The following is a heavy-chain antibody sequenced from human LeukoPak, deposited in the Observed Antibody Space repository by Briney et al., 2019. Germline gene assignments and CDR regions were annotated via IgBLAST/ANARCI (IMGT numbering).Heavy chain of an antibody. CDR1: GFTFSSYA. CDR2: ISGSGGST. J-gene: IGHJ4*02. V-gene: IGHV3-23*01. D-gene: IGHD3-22*01. Sequence: GGSLRLSCAASGFTFSSYAMSWVRQAPGKGLEWVSAISGSGGSTYYADSVKGRFTISRDNSKNTLYLQMNSLRAEDTAVYYCAKDLDYYDSSGYDYWGQGTLVTVSS. CDR3: AKDLDYYDSSGYDY.